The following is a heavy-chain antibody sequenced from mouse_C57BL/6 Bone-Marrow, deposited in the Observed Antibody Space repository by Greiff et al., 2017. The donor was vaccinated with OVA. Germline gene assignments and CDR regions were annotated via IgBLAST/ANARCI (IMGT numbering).Heavy chain of an antibody. CDR1: GYTFTSYW. CDR2: IDPSDSYT. V-gene: IGHV1-59*01. Sequence: QVQLQQPGAELVRPGTSVKLSCKASGYTFTSYWMHWVKQRPGQGLEWIGVIDPSDSYTNYNQKFKGKATLTVDTSSSTAYMQLSSLTSEDSAVYYCARATTVVAKNGYFDVWGTGTTVTVSS. J-gene: IGHJ1*03. CDR3: ARATTVVAKNGYFDV. D-gene: IGHD1-1*01.